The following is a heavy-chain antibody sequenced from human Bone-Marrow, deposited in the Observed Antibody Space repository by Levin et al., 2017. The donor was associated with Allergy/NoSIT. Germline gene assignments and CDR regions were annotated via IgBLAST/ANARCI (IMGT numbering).Heavy chain of an antibody. CDR3: ARWSGSSWHYFDY. D-gene: IGHD6-13*01. CDR1: GGSLRNFG. J-gene: IGHJ4*02. CDR2: IVPLLGTT. Sequence: WASVKVSCKASGGSLRNFGISWVRQAPGQGLEWMGGIVPLLGTTNYAPRFQGRVTITADESTNTAFVDLNSLSSEDTAVYYCARWSGSSWHYFDYWGQGTLVTVSS. V-gene: IGHV1-69*13.